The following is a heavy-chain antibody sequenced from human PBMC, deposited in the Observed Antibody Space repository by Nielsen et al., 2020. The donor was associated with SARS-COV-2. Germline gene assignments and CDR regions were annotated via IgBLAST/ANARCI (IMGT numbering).Heavy chain of an antibody. CDR3: TTDGCSSTSCYTGYYYYTDV. CDR2: IKSKTDGGTT. Sequence: WIRQPPGKGLEWVGRIKSKTDGGTTDYAAPVKGRFTISRDDSKNTLYLQMNSLKTEDTAVYYCTTDGCSSTSCYTGYYYYTDVWGKGTTVTVSS. V-gene: IGHV3-15*01. J-gene: IGHJ6*03. D-gene: IGHD2-2*02.